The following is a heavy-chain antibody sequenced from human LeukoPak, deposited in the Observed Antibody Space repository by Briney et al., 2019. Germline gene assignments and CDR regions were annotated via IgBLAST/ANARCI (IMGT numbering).Heavy chain of an antibody. CDR1: GYSISSGYY. Sequence: PSETLSLTCTVSGYSISSGYYWSWIRQPPGKGLEWIGEINHSGSTNYNPSLKSRVTISVDTSKNQFSLKLSSVTAADTAVYYCARDWREGGNFDYWGQGTLVTVSS. V-gene: IGHV4-38-2*02. CDR2: INHSGST. D-gene: IGHD1-1*01. CDR3: ARDWREGGNFDY. J-gene: IGHJ4*02.